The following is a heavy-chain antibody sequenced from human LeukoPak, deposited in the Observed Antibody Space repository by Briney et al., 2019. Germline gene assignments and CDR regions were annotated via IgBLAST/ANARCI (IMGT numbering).Heavy chain of an antibody. J-gene: IGHJ6*03. V-gene: IGHV4-61*02. CDR3: AREKGGVDSLTMVRGVMKEDSYYYYYMDV. Sequence: SETPSLTCTVSGDSISSGSYSWSWIRQPAGKGLEWIGRIYTSGNTNYNPSLKSRVTISVDTSKNQFSLKLSSVTAADTAVYYCAREKGGVDSLTMVRGVMKEDSYYYYYMDVWGKGTTVTISS. CDR2: IYTSGNT. D-gene: IGHD3-10*01. CDR1: GDSISSGSYS.